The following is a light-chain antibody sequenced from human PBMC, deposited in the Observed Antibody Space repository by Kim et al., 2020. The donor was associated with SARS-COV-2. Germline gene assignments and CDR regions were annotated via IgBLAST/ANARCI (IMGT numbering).Light chain of an antibody. CDR1: QSISSY. Sequence: DIQMTQSPYSLSASVGDRVTITCRASQSISSYLNWYQQKPGKAPKLLIYTASSLQSGVPSRFSGSGSGTDFTLTISSLQPEDFATYYCQQSYSTPPLFGQGTKLEI. V-gene: IGKV1-39*01. CDR2: TAS. CDR3: QQSYSTPPL. J-gene: IGKJ2*01.